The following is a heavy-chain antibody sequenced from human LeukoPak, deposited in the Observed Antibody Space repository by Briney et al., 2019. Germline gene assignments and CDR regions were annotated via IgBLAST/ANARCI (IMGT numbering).Heavy chain of an antibody. V-gene: IGHV3-7*01. Sequence: GGSLRLSCAASGFTFSDSWMSWVRQAPGKGLEWVANMKQDGSAKGYVDSVKGRFTICRDNEKNMLYLQMSSLRAEDTAVYYCARENGDFDYWGQGTLVTVSS. CDR2: MKQDGSAK. CDR1: GFTFSDSW. J-gene: IGHJ4*02. CDR3: ARENGDFDY. D-gene: IGHD4-17*01.